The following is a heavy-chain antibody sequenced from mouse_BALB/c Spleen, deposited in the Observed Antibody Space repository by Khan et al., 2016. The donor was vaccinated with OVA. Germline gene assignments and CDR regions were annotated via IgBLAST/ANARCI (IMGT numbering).Heavy chain of an antibody. D-gene: IGHD2-14*01. CDR1: GDSITTVY. CDR3: ARSSYRYAFVY. V-gene: IGHV3S1*01. Sequence: VQLKESGPSLVKPSQTLSLTCSVTGDSITTVYWNWIRKFPGNKLEYMGYIIYTGYTYYHPSLKSRISITRHTSNNQNYLQLNSVTDEETATYYCARSSYRYAFVYWGQGTLVTVSA. J-gene: IGHJ3*01. CDR2: IIYTGYT.